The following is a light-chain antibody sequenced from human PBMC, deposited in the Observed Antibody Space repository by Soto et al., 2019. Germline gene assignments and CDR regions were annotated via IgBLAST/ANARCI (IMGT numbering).Light chain of an antibody. Sequence: QPVLTQPPSVSGALGQRVTISCTGSSSNIGAGYDVHWYQQLPGTAPKLLIYGNSNRPSGVPDRFSGSKSGTSASLAITGLQAEDEADYYCQSYDSSLSGSRVVFGGGTKLTVL. CDR3: QSYDSSLSGSRVV. CDR1: SSNIGAGYD. CDR2: GNS. J-gene: IGLJ2*01. V-gene: IGLV1-40*01.